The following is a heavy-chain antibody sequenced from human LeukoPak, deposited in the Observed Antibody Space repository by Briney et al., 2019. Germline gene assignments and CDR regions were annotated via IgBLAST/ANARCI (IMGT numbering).Heavy chain of an antibody. Sequence: SETLSLTCTVSGGSISDYYWSWLRQPPGKGLEWIGYFYYSGTSRYNPSLKSRVTFSADTSENQFSLKLTSVTAADTAVYYCARHYYGDVYYFDFWGQGTLVTVSS. V-gene: IGHV4-59*08. J-gene: IGHJ4*02. CDR1: GGSISDYY. D-gene: IGHD3-16*01. CDR2: FYYSGTS. CDR3: ARHYYGDVYYFDF.